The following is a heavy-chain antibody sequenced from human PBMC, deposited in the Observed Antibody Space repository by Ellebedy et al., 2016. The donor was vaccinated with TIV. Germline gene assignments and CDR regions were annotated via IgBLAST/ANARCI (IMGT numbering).Heavy chain of an antibody. J-gene: IGHJ4*02. CDR3: AKLDSSGYYYGRFDY. Sequence: GGSLRLSCGASGFSFSNFAMTWVRQAPGKGLEWVSSISASGISTDYADSVLGRVTISRDNSRNTLYLQMESLRADDTAVYYCAKLDSSGYYYGRFDYWGQGTLVTVSS. D-gene: IGHD3-22*01. V-gene: IGHV3-23*01. CDR2: ISASGIST. CDR1: GFSFSNFA.